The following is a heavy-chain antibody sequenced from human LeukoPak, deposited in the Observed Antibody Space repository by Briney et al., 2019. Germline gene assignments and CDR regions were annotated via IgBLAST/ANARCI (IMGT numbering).Heavy chain of an antibody. CDR3: ASPASKESPYCSSTSCYRRYPGGYGMDV. D-gene: IGHD2-2*01. V-gene: IGHV3-21*01. CDR1: GFTFDDYA. J-gene: IGHJ6*02. CDR2: ISSSSSYI. Sequence: PGRSLRLSCAASGFTFDDYAMHWVRQAPGKGLEWVSSISSSSSYIYYADSVKGRFTISRDNAKNSLYLQMNSLRAEDTAVYYCASPASKESPYCSSTSCYRRYPGGYGMDVWGQGTTVTVSS.